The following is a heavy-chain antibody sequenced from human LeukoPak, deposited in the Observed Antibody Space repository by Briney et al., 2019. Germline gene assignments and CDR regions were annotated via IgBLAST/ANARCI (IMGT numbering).Heavy chain of an antibody. D-gene: IGHD3-9*01. CDR2: IKQDGSEK. J-gene: IGHJ3*02. Sequence: PGGSLRLSCAASGFTFSFYWMSWVRQAPGKGLEWVANIKQDGSEKYYMDSVKGRFTISRDNAKNSLYLQMNSLRDEDTAIYYCARDNIWAFDMWGQGTMVTVSS. CDR3: ARDNIWAFDM. V-gene: IGHV3-7*03. CDR1: GFTFSFYW.